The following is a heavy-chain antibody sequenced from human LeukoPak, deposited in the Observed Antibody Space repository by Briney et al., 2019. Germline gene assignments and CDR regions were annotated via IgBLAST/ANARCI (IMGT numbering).Heavy chain of an antibody. CDR3: ARDSPERGYSYGPLDNYFDY. J-gene: IGHJ4*02. CDR2: ISSSGSRP. CDR1: GLTFGEYA. Sequence: GGSLRLSCTASGLTFGEYAMSWGRQAPGKGVEWGSAISSSGSRPYYADSVKGGFTISRDNSKNTLYLQMTSLRAEDTAVYYCARDSPERGYSYGPLDNYFDYWGQGTLVTVSS. D-gene: IGHD5-18*01. V-gene: IGHV3-23*01.